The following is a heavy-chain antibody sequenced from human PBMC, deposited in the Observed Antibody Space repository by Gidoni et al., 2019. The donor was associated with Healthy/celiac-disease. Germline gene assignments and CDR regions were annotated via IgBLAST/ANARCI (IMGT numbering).Heavy chain of an antibody. CDR2: ISYDGSNK. CDR3: IRDLDY. CDR1: GFTFSSYG. J-gene: IGHJ4*02. V-gene: IGHV3-30*03. Sequence: QVQRGESGGGGVQPGRALRPSCAASGFTFSSYGMHWVRQAPGKGLVWVSVISYDGSNKYYADSVKVRFTISSDNSKNTLYLQMNSLSAEDTAVYYCIRDLDYWGQGTLVTVSS. D-gene: IGHD2-21*02.